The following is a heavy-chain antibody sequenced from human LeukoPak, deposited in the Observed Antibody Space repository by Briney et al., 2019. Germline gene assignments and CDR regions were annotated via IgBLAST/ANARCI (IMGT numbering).Heavy chain of an antibody. V-gene: IGHV3-21*01. D-gene: IGHD3-22*01. CDR3: ARVLGGYYYDSSGYYAGMDY. CDR2: FCSSSNHI. J-gene: IGHJ4*02. Sequence: GGSLRLSCAASGLTFSSYSMNWLRQAPGKGLEWVSSFCSSSNHIYYADSVKGRFTISRDNAKKSLYLQMNSLRAEDTAVYYCARVLGGYYYDSSGYYAGMDYWGQGTLVTVSS. CDR1: GLTFSSYS.